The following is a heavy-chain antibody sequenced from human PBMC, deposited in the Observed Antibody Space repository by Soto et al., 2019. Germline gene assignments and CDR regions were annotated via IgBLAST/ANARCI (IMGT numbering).Heavy chain of an antibody. D-gene: IGHD2-8*01. CDR3: AGRYCPNGVCYTNYYYYIDV. CDR2: LTPSGGNT. Sequence: EVQLLDSGGGLVPPGGSLRLSCAASGFTFSTYAMTWVRQAPGKGLEWVSTLTPSGGNTYYADSVQGRFTISRDNSMNTLYLQMTSLRAEDTAVYYCAGRYCPNGVCYTNYYYYIDVWGEGTTVTVSS. J-gene: IGHJ6*03. V-gene: IGHV3-23*01. CDR1: GFTFSTYA.